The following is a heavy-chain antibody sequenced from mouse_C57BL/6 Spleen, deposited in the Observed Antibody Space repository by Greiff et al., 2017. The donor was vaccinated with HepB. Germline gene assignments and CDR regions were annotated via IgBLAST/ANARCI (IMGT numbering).Heavy chain of an antibody. J-gene: IGHJ2*01. CDR3: ARRPYFDY. V-gene: IGHV5-17*01. CDR1: GFTFSDYG. CDR2: ISSGSSTI. Sequence: DVMLVESGGGLVKPGGSLKLSCAASGFTFSDYGMHWVRQAPEKGLEWVAYISSGSSTIYYADTVKGRFTISRDNAKNTLFLQMTSLRSEDTALYYCARRPYFDYWGQGTTLTVSS.